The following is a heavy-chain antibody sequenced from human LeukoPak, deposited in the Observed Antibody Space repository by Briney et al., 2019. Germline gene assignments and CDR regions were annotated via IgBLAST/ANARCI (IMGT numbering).Heavy chain of an antibody. Sequence: SETLSLTCTVSGGSISSYYWSWIRQPAGKGLEWIGRIYTSGSTNYNPSLKSRVTMSVDTSKNQFSLKLSSVTAADTAVYYCARHGDSMIAVDDTLDYWGQGTLVTVSS. D-gene: IGHD3-22*01. CDR3: ARHGDSMIAVDDTLDY. V-gene: IGHV4-4*07. CDR2: IYTSGST. CDR1: GGSISSYY. J-gene: IGHJ4*02.